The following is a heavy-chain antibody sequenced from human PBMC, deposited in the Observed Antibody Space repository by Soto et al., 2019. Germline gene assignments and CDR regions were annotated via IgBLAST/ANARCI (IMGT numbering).Heavy chain of an antibody. CDR1: GGSISSFY. CDR2: IYYSGST. V-gene: IGHV4-59*01. CDR3: AREDSSGYKFFDN. J-gene: IGHJ4*02. D-gene: IGHD3-22*01. Sequence: PLETLSLTCTVSGGSISSFYWSWIRQPPGKGLEWVGYIYYSGSTSYNPSLKSRLSISVDTPKNQFSLRLTSVTAADTAVYYCAREDSSGYKFFDNWGQGTLVTVSS.